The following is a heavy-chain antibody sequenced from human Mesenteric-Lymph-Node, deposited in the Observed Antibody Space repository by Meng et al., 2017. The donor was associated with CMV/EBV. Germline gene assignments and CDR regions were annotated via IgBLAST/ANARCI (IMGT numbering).Heavy chain of an antibody. CDR3: ARDTYDFWSGYPTDGMDV. V-gene: IGHV1-2*02. D-gene: IGHD3-3*01. Sequence: ASVKVSCKTSGYTFTGYYIHWVRQASGQGLEWMGWINPNNGGTKYSQKFQGRVTMNSDTSTSTAYMELRSLRSDDTAVYYCARDTYDFWSGYPTDGMDVWGQGTTVTVSS. J-gene: IGHJ6*02. CDR2: INPNNGGT. CDR1: GYTFTGYY.